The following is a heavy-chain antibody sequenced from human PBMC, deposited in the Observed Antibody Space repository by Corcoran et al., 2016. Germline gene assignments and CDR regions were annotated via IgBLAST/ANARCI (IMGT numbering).Heavy chain of an antibody. CDR3: AHRLKGRSGDQRIHDAFDI. J-gene: IGHJ3*02. CDR2: IYWNDDK. CDR1: GFSLSTSGVG. V-gene: IGHV2-5*01. Sequence: QITLKESGPTLVKPTQTLTLTCTFSGFSLSTSGVGVGWIRQPPGKALEWLALIYWNDDKRYSPSLKSRLTITKDTSKNKVVLTMTNMDTVDTPTYYCAHRLKGRSGDQRIHDAFDIWGQGTMVTVSS. D-gene: IGHD4-17*01.